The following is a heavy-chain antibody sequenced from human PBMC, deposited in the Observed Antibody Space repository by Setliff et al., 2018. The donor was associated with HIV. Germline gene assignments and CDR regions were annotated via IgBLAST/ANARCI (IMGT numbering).Heavy chain of an antibody. V-gene: IGHV3-48*01. CDR3: VRDLTTIVTRKVFDN. CDR1: RFTFSRFS. Sequence: PDGSLRLSCAASRFTFSRFSMNCVRQAPGKRLEWVSYISSGSTTIYYADSVKGRVTISRDNSKNTLYVQMNSLRADDTAVYYCVRDLTTIVTRKVFDNWGQGTMVTVSS. D-gene: IGHD4-4*01. CDR2: ISSGSTTI. J-gene: IGHJ3*02.